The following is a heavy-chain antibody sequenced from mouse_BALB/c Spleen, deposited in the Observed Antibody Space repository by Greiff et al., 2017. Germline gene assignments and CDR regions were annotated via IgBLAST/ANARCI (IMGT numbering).Heavy chain of an antibody. CDR1: GFSLTSYD. V-gene: IGHV2-9-2*01. Sequence: QVQLKESGPGLVAPSQSLSITCTVSGFSLTSYDISWIRQPPGKGLEWLGVIWTGGGTNYNSAFMSRLSISKDNSKSQVFLKMNSLQTDDTAIYYCVSLHYYGYVYAMDYWGQGTSVTVSS. J-gene: IGHJ4*01. CDR2: IWTGGGT. CDR3: VSLHYYGYVYAMDY. D-gene: IGHD1-2*01.